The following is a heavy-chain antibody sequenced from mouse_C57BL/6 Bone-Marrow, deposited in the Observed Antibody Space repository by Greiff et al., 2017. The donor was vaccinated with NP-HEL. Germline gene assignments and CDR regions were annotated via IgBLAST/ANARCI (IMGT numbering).Heavy chain of an antibody. CDR1: GYSITSGYY. V-gene: IGHV3-6*01. J-gene: IGHJ3*01. D-gene: IGHD3-2*01. CDR3: ARARQRAY. Sequence: ESGPGLVKPSQSLSLTCSVTGYSITSGYYWNWIRQFPGNKLEWMGYISYDGSNNYNPSLKNRISITRDTSKNQFFLKLNSVTTEDTATYYCARARQRAYWGQGTLVTVSA. CDR2: ISYDGSN.